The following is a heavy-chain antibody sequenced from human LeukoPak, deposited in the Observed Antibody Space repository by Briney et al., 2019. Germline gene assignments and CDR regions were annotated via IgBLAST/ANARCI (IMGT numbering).Heavy chain of an antibody. J-gene: IGHJ5*02. D-gene: IGHD4-17*01. CDR2: IYPTDSIT. Sequence: GESLKISCQTSGYDFSTKWIGWVRPMPGKGLEWMGIIYPTDSITRYSPSFQGHVTISADTSISTAYLQWTSLKPSDTAIYYCARLAPDYADYWFDPWGQGTLVTVSS. CDR1: GYDFSTKW. CDR3: ARLAPDYADYWFDP. V-gene: IGHV5-51*01.